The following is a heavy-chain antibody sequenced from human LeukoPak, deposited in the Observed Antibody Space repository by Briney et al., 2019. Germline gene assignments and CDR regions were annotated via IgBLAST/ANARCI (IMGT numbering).Heavy chain of an antibody. CDR1: GFTFSSYA. Sequence: GSLRLSCAASGFTFSSYAMLWVRQAPGKGLEWVSAISGSGGSTYYADSVKGRFTISRDNSKNTLYLQMNSLRAEDTAVYCCAKKPVTYYYDSSGYYPNFDYWGQGTLVTVSS. D-gene: IGHD3-22*01. CDR3: AKKPVTYYYDSSGYYPNFDY. V-gene: IGHV3-23*01. CDR2: ISGSGGST. J-gene: IGHJ4*02.